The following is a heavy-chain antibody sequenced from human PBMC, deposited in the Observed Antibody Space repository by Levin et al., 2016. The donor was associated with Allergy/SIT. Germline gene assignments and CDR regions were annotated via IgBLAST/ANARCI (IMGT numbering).Heavy chain of an antibody. CDR1: GFTAGIYW. D-gene: IGHD6-13*01. V-gene: IGHV3-7*01. J-gene: IGHJ4*02. CDR3: ARAGGPGTVDY. CDR2: INQDGSET. Sequence: GESLKISCAASGFTAGIYWMSWVRQPPGKGLEWVANINQDGSETYYVDSVMGRFTISKENAKNSLYLQMDSLRVEDTAVYYCARAGGPGTVDYWGQGTLVTVSS.